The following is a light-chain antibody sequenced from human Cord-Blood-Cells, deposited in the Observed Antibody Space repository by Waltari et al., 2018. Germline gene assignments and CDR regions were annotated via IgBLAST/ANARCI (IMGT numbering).Light chain of an antibody. CDR1: SSDVGGYNY. CDR3: SSYAGSNKV. J-gene: IGLJ3*02. Sequence: QSALTQPPSASGSPGQSVTISCTGTSSDVGGYNYVSWYQQHPGKAPKRMIYEVSKRPSGIPDRFSSSKSGNTASLTVSGLQAEDEADYYCSSYAGSNKVFGGGTKLTVL. V-gene: IGLV2-8*01. CDR2: EVS.